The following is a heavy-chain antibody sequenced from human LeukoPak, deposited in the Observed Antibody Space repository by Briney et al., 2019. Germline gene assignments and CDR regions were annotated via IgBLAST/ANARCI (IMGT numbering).Heavy chain of an antibody. Sequence: GGSLRLSCAASGFTFSSYAMSWVRQAPGKGLEWVSAISGGGGSTYYADSVKGRFTISRDNSKNTLYLQMNSLRAEDTAVYYCAKGNMVRGATYWYFDLWGRGTLVTVSS. V-gene: IGHV3-23*01. CDR1: GFTFSSYA. D-gene: IGHD3-10*01. J-gene: IGHJ2*01. CDR2: ISGGGGST. CDR3: AKGNMVRGATYWYFDL.